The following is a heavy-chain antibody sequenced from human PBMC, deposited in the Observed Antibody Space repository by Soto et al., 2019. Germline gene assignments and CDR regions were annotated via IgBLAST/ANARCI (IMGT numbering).Heavy chain of an antibody. V-gene: IGHV1-18*01. Sequence: ASVKVSCKASGYTFTSYGISWVRQAPGQGLEWMGWISAYNGNTNYAQKLQGRVTMTRDTSTSTAYMELRSLRSDDTAVYYCAREKTSYYYGSGPLDYWGQGTLVTVSS. D-gene: IGHD3-10*01. J-gene: IGHJ4*02. CDR1: GYTFTSYG. CDR2: ISAYNGNT. CDR3: AREKTSYYYGSGPLDY.